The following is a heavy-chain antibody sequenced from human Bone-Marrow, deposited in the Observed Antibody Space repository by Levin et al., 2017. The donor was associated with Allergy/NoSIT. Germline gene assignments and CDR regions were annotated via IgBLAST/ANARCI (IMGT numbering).Heavy chain of an antibody. CDR3: ARGWFGELVYH. CDR1: GFTVSSNY. D-gene: IGHD3-10*01. CDR2: IYSGGST. J-gene: IGHJ5*02. Sequence: PGGSLRLSCAASGFTVSSNYMSWVRQAPGKGPEWVSVIYSGGSTYYADSVKGRFTISRDNSKNTLYLQMNSLRAEDTAVYYCARGWFGELVYHWGQGTLVTVSS. V-gene: IGHV3-53*01.